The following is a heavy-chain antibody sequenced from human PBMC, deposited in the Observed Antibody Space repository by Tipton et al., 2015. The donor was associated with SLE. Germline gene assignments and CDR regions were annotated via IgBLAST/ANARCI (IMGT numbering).Heavy chain of an antibody. D-gene: IGHD6-6*01. V-gene: IGHV4-39*07. J-gene: IGHJ6*02. CDR2: IYYSGST. CDR3: ARDEVAPRPGTFYGMDV. Sequence: TLSLTCTVSGGSISSSSYYWGWIRQPPGKGLEWIGSIYYSGSTYYNPSLKSRVTISVDTSKNQFSLKLSSVTAADTAVYYCARDEVAPRPGTFYGMDVWGQGTTVTVSS. CDR1: GGSISSSSYY.